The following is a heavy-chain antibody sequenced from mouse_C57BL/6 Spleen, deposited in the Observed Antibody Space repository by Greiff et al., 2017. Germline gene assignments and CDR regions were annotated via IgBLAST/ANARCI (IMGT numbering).Heavy chain of an antibody. CDR2: ILPGSGST. J-gene: IGHJ2*01. CDR1: GYTFPGYW. V-gene: IGHV1-9*01. D-gene: IGHD1-1*01. CDR3: ASGGATVVATECDY. Sequence: QVQLQQSGAELMKPGASVKISCKASGYTFPGYWIEWVKQRPGHGLEWIGDILPGSGSTNYNEKFKGKATFTADTSSNTAYMQLSSLTTEDSAIYYCASGGATVVATECDYWGQGTTLTVSS.